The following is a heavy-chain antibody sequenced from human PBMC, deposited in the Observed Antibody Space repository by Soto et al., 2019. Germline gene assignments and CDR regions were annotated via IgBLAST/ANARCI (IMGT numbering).Heavy chain of an antibody. D-gene: IGHD3-3*01. CDR3: ARDGLYYDFWSGSRQNYYYYYGMDV. V-gene: IGHV1-2*04. CDR2: INPNSGGT. CDR1: GYSFTGYY. J-gene: IGHJ6*02. Sequence: GASVKVSCKASGYSFTGYYMHWVRQAPGQGLEWMGWINPNSGGTNYAQKFQGWVTMTRDTSISTAYMELSRLRSDDTAVYYCARDGLYYDFWSGSRQNYYYYYGMDVWGQGTTVTVS.